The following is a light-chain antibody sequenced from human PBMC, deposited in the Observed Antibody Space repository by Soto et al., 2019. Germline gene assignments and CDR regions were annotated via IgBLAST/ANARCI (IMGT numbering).Light chain of an antibody. CDR2: EVN. CDR3: SSYVRSTSVA. J-gene: IGLJ2*01. V-gene: IGLV2-8*01. Sequence: QSVVTQPPSVSAAPGQKVTISCSGSSSSSHIGHHSVSWYQQHPGKAPKLMIYEVNKRPSGVPDRFSGSKSGNTASLTVSGLQAEDEADYYCSSYVRSTSVAFGGGTKLTVL. CDR1: SSSSHIGHHS.